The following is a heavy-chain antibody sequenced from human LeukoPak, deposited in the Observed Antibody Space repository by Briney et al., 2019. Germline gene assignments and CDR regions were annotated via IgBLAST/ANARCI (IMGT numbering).Heavy chain of an antibody. J-gene: IGHJ6*02. CDR3: ARGEYQLLYYYYGMDV. CDR1: GGSITSSY. D-gene: IGHD2-2*01. CDR2: VYYSGNT. V-gene: IGHV4-59*12. Sequence: SETLSLTCTVSGGSITSSYWNWIRQPPGKGLEWIGYVYYSGNTNYNPSLKSRVTISVDTSKNQFSLKLSSVTAADTAVYYCARGEYQLLYYYYGMDVWGQGTTVTVSS.